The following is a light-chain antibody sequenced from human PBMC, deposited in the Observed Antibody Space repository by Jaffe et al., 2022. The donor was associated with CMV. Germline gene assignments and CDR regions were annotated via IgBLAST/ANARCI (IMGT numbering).Light chain of an antibody. J-gene: IGLJ2*01. CDR1: KLGHKS. CDR3: QAWDNSIVI. CDR2: QPD. V-gene: IGLV3-1*01. Sequence: SYELTQPPSVSVSPGQTASITCSGEKLGHKSVYWYQQRPGQSPLLLMYQPDRRPSGIPERFTGSYSGNTATLTISGTQASDEADYYCQAWDNSIVIFGGGTKLTVL.